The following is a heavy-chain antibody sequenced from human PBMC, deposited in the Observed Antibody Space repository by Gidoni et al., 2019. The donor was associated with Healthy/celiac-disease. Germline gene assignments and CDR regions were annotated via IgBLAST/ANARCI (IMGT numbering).Heavy chain of an antibody. V-gene: IGHV3-11*05. Sequence: QVQLVESGGGLVKPGGSLRLSCAASGFTFSDYYMSWIRQAPGKGLEWVSYISSSSSYTNYADSVKGRFTISRDNAKNSLYLQMNSLRAEDTAVYYCARYCSSTSCRVRDGMDVWGQGTTVTVSS. D-gene: IGHD2-2*01. CDR2: ISSSSSYT. CDR1: GFTFSDYY. J-gene: IGHJ6*02. CDR3: ARYCSSTSCRVRDGMDV.